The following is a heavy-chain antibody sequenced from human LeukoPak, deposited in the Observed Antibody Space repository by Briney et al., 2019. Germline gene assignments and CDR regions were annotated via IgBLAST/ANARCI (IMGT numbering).Heavy chain of an antibody. CDR1: GFTFSSYG. CDR2: ISYDGSNK. Sequence: PGGSLRLSCAASGFTFSSYGMHWVRQAPGKGLEWVAVISYDGSNKYYADSVKGRFTTSRDNSKNTLYLQMNSLRAEDTAVYYCAKALSSGFDYWGQGTLVTVSS. J-gene: IGHJ4*02. V-gene: IGHV3-30*18. CDR3: AKALSSGFDY. D-gene: IGHD6-19*01.